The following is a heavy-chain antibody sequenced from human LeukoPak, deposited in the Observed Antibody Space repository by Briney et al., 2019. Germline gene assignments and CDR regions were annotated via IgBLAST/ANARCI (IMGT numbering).Heavy chain of an antibody. J-gene: IGHJ6*02. D-gene: IGHD6-13*01. CDR1: GGSISSYY. V-gene: IGHV4-59*01. CDR2: IYYSGST. CDR3: ARDRIAAAGKDYYYYGMDV. Sequence: SETLSLTCTVSGGSISSYYWSRIRQPPGKGLEWIGYIYYSGSTNYNPSLKSRVTISVDTSKNQFSLKLSSVTAADTAVYYCARDRIAAAGKDYYYYGMDVWGQGTTVTVSS.